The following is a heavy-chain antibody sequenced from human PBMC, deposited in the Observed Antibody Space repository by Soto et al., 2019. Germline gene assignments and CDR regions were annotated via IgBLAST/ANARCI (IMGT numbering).Heavy chain of an antibody. J-gene: IGHJ5*02. D-gene: IGHD2-2*02. CDR1: GYTFTSYD. V-gene: IGHV1-8*01. CDR3: AREIPGPTSNWFDP. CDR2: MNPNSGNT. Sequence: QVQLVQSGAEVKKPGASVKVSCKASGYTFTSYDINWVRQATGHGLEWMGWMNPNSGNTVYAQKVQGRVTMTRDTSISTAYMELSSLRSEATAVYYCAREIPGPTSNWFDPWGQGTLVTVSS.